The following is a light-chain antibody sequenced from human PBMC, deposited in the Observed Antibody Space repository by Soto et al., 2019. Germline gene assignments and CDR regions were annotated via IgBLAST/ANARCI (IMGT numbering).Light chain of an antibody. CDR1: SSDVGSYDR. Sequence: QSALTQPPSVSASPGQSVTISCTGTSSDVGSYDRVSWYQQPPGTAPKLMIYEVSNRPSGVPDRFCGSKSGNTAALTISGLQEEDEADYFCASYTTSSALVVFGGGTKLTVL. V-gene: IGLV2-18*02. CDR3: ASYTTSSALVV. CDR2: EVS. J-gene: IGLJ2*01.